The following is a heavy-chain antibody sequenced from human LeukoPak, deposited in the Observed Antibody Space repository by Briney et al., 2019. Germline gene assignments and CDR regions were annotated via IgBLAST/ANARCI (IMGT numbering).Heavy chain of an antibody. D-gene: IGHD5-12*01. CDR3: AKGAGNSGYDLSVDY. J-gene: IGHJ4*02. CDR2: ISYDGSNK. Sequence: GGSLRLSCAASGFTFSSYAMHWARQAPGKGLEWVAVISYDGSNKYYADSVKGRFTISRDNSKNTLYLQMNSLRAEDTAVYYCAKGAGNSGYDLSVDYWGQGTLVTVSS. V-gene: IGHV3-30*04. CDR1: GFTFSSYA.